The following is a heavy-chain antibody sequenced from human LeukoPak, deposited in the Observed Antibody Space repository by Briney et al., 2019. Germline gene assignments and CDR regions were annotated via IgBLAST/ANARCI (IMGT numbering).Heavy chain of an antibody. CDR2: ISAYNGNT. D-gene: IGHD2-2*02. CDR3: ARVTCSSTSCYRGGFDY. J-gene: IGHJ4*02. V-gene: IGHV1-18*01. CDR1: GYTFTSYG. Sequence: ASVKVSCKASGYTFTSYGISWVRQPPGQGLEWMGWISAYNGNTNYAQKLQGRVTMTRDTSISTAYMELSRLRSVDTAVYYCARVTCSSTSCYRGGFDYWGQGTLVTVSS.